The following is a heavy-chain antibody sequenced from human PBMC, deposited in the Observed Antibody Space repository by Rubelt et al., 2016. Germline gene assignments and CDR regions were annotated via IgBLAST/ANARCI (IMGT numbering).Heavy chain of an antibody. CDR3: ARENAAHSSGYSFIDY. V-gene: IGHV3-11*04. CDR1: GGSISSGVYY. CDR2: ISSSGHSV. Sequence: QVQLQESGPGLVKASETLSLTCTVSGGSISSGVYYWAWVRQPPGKGLEWVSYISSSGHSVYYADSVKGRFTISRDNAKNSLFLQLNSLRAEDTAVYYGARENAAHSSGYSFIDYGGQGTLVTVSS. D-gene: IGHD3-22*01. J-gene: IGHJ4*02.